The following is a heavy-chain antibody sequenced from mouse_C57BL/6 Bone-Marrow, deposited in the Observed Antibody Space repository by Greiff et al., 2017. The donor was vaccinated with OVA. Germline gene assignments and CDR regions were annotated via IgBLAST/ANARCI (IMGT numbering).Heavy chain of an antibody. V-gene: IGHV1-66*01. J-gene: IGHJ1*03. CDR1: GYSFTSYY. CDR2: IYPGSGNT. Sequence: VQLQESGPELVKPGASVKISCKASGYSFTSYYIHWVKQRPGQGLEWIGWIYPGSGNTKYNEKFKGKATLTADTSSSTAYMQLSSLTSEDSAVYYCARGSNYEYFDVWGTGTTVTVSS. D-gene: IGHD2-5*01. CDR3: ARGSNYEYFDV.